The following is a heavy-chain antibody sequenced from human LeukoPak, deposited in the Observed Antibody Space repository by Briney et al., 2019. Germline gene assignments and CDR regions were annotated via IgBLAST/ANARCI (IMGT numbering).Heavy chain of an antibody. J-gene: IGHJ4*02. Sequence: TGGSLRLSCAASGFTFSSYAMSWVRQAPGKGLEWVSAISGSGGSTYYADSVKGRFTISRDNSKNTLYLQMNSLRAEDTAVYYCAKKTAVAGTGYYFDYWGQGTLVTVSS. CDR1: GFTFSSYA. V-gene: IGHV3-23*01. CDR2: ISGSGGST. D-gene: IGHD6-19*01. CDR3: AKKTAVAGTGYYFDY.